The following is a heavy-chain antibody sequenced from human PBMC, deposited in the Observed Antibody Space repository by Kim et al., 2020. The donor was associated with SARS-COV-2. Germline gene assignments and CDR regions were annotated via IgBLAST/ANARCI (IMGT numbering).Heavy chain of an antibody. D-gene: IGHD6-13*01. Sequence: ADSGKGRFTNSRDNAKNSLSLQKNSLRAEDRAVYYCARVRLGGSSWYYFDYWGLGTLVTVSS. CDR3: ARVRLGGSSWYYFDY. V-gene: IGHV3-11*01. J-gene: IGHJ4*02.